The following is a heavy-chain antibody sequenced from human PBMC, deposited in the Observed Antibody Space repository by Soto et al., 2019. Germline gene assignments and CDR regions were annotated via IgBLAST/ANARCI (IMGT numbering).Heavy chain of an antibody. J-gene: IGHJ3*02. V-gene: IGHV4-34*01. D-gene: IGHD3-9*01. CDR2: INHSGSN. CDR3: ARGGSNDWQVAFDI. Sequence: ETLSLTCVVSGGSFSTYYYNWIRQSPGKGLEWIGEINHSGSNNYSPSLKSRVTMSLDTSKNHFSLKLTSVTAADTAVYYCARGGSNDWQVAFDIWGQGTMVTVSS. CDR1: GGSFSTYY.